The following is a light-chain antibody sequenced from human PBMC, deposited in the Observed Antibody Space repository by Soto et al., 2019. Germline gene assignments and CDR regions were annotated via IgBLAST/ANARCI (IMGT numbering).Light chain of an antibody. J-gene: IGKJ5*01. CDR1: QSISSW. CDR2: KAS. V-gene: IGKV1-5*03. Sequence: DIQMTQSPSTLSASVGDRVTITCRAGQSISSWLAWYQQKPGKAPKLLIYKASSLESGVPSRFSGSGSGTEFTLTISRLEPEDFTVYYCQQYGTSPSITFGQGTRLEIK. CDR3: QQYGTSPSIT.